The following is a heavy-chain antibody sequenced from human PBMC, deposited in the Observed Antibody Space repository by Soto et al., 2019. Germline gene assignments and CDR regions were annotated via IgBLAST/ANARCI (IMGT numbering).Heavy chain of an antibody. CDR2: ITWNGVGT. J-gene: IGHJ4*02. D-gene: IGHD3-10*01. V-gene: IGHV3-23*01. Sequence: EVQLLESGGGLVQPGGSLRLSCAASGFTFSNYAMSWVRQAPGKGLEWVSTITWNGVGTYYADSVKGRFTISRDNSKNTLFLQMSRLRAEDTAVYYCAKKYHYDSGSYVFHFDYWRQGPLVTVSS. CDR1: GFTFSNYA. CDR3: AKKYHYDSGSYVFHFDY.